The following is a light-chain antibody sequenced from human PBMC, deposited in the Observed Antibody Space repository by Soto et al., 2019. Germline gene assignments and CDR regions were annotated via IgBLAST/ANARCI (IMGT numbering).Light chain of an antibody. J-gene: IGLJ1*01. CDR2: DVS. CDR3: SSYSSSSTPEV. V-gene: IGLV2-14*01. CDR1: SSDVGGYNF. Sequence: QSALTQPASVSGSPGQSITISCTGTSSDVGGYNFVSWYQQYPGKAPKLMIYDVSNWPSGVSNRFSGSKSGNTASLTISGLQAEDEADYYCSSYSSSSTPEVFGTGTKLTVL.